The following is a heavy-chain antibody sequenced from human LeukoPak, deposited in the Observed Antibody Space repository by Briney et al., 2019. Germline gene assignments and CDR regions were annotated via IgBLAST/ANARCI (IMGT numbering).Heavy chain of an antibody. J-gene: IGHJ6*03. V-gene: IGHV3-7*01. CDR3: ARDGAVGATVYYYYYMDV. Sequence: PGGSLRLSCAASGFTCSSYWMSWVRQAPGKGLEWVANIKQDGSEKYYVDSVKGRFTISRDNAKNSLYLQMNSLRAEDTAVYYCARDGAVGATVYYYYYMDVWGKGTTVTVSS. CDR2: IKQDGSEK. CDR1: GFTCSSYW. D-gene: IGHD1-26*01.